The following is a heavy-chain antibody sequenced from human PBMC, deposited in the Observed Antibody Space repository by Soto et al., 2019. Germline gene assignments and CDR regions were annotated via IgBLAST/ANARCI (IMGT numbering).Heavy chain of an antibody. V-gene: IGHV1-18*01. Sequence: QVQLVQSGAEVKQTGASVRVSCKTSGYSFTRFGISWVRQAPEQGLEWMGWISGYNGNTIAAQKVQDRVTMTRDTSTNTFYMEVRSLKSDVTAVYFCARDFEAGGQLVGRSDHWGQGTLVTVSS. CDR3: ARDFEAGGQLVGRSDH. J-gene: IGHJ4*02. CDR2: ISGYNGNT. D-gene: IGHD6-6*01. CDR1: GYSFTRFG.